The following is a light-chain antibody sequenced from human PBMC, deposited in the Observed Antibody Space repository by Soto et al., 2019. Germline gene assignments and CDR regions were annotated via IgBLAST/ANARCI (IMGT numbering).Light chain of an antibody. V-gene: IGLV2-14*01. CDR3: SSFTSTSTRP. Sequence: QSVLTQPASVSGSPGQSITISCTGTSSDIGSYDYVSWYQQHPGKAPNLIIYEVTDRPSGVSNRFSGSKSGNTASLTISGLQAEDETDYYCSSFTSTSTRPFGSGTKVTVL. J-gene: IGLJ1*01. CDR1: SSDIGSYDY. CDR2: EVT.